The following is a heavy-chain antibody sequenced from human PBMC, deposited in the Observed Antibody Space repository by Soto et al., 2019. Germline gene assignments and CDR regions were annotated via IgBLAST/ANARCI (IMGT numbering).Heavy chain of an antibody. CDR2: ISYDGTNN. CDR3: AKGDCSGGSCQVDY. J-gene: IGHJ4*02. CDR1: GFTFSSYG. D-gene: IGHD2-15*01. V-gene: IGHV3-30*18. Sequence: PGGSLRLSCAASGFTFSSYGMHWVRQAPGKGLEWVAVISYDGTNNYYTESVKGRFTISRDNSKNTLFLQMNSLRAEDTAVYFCAKGDCSGGSCQVDYWGQGTLVTVSS.